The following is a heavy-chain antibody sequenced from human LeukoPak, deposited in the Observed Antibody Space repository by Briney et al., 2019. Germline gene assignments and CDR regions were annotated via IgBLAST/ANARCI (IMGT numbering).Heavy chain of an antibody. CDR2: IKTDASEK. D-gene: IGHD4-11*01. CDR1: RFIFSNCW. V-gene: IGHV3-7*01. J-gene: IGHJ1*01. Sequence: PGGSLRLSCETSRFIFSNCWMTWVRQAPGKGLEWVANIKTDASEKYYADSVKGRFTISRDNAKNSLYLQMNSLRAEDTAAYYCATYSTRNAREFQSWGQGTLVTVSS. CDR3: ATYSTRNAREFQS.